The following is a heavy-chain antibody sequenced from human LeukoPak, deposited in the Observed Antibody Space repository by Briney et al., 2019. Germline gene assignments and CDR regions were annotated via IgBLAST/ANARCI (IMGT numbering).Heavy chain of an antibody. CDR1: GASITTYY. Sequence: TSETLSLTCTASGASITTYYWTWIRQPPGKGLEWIGYIYHSGSTNYNPSLKSRVTISLDTSRNQFSLRLSSVTAADTAVYFCAREYSTSSEGDYFDYWGQGSLVAVSS. CDR3: AREYSTSSEGDYFDY. D-gene: IGHD6-6*01. J-gene: IGHJ4*02. V-gene: IGHV4-59*01. CDR2: IYHSGST.